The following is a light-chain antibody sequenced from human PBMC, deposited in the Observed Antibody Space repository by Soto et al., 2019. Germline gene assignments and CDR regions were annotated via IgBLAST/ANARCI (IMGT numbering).Light chain of an antibody. J-gene: IGLJ2*01. V-gene: IGLV2-14*01. Sequence: QSVLTQPGSVSGSPGQSITISCTGTSSDVGAYNYVSWYQQHPGKAPKLMIYDVNIRPSGVSNRFSGSKSGNTASLTISGLQAEDEADYYCTSWTTSTTMKFGGGTKVTV. CDR2: DVN. CDR1: SSDVGAYNY. CDR3: TSWTTSTTMK.